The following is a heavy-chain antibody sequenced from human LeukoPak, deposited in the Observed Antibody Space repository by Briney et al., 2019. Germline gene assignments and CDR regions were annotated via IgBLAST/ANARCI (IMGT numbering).Heavy chain of an antibody. CDR1: GYTFTSYY. CDR3: ARDGGYYGSGSRSRAYYFDY. Sequence: ASVMVSCKASGYTFTSYYMHWVRQAPGQGLEWMGIINPSGGSTSYAQKFQGRVTMTRDTSTSTVYMELSSLRSEDTAVYYCARDGGYYGSGSRSRAYYFDYWGQGTLVTVSS. J-gene: IGHJ4*02. V-gene: IGHV1-46*01. CDR2: INPSGGST. D-gene: IGHD3-10*01.